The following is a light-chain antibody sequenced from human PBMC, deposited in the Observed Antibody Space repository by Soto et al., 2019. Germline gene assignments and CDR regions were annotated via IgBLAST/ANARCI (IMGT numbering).Light chain of an antibody. Sequence: DIQMTQSPSTLTSSVGDRVTITCRASQRISSWLAWYQQKPGTAPKLLISKASGLQSGVPSRFSGLGSGTEFSLIISNLQPNDSATYYCQQYNSYPYTLGQGTNLEIK. CDR3: QQYNSYPYT. V-gene: IGKV1-5*03. J-gene: IGKJ2*01. CDR1: QRISSW. CDR2: KAS.